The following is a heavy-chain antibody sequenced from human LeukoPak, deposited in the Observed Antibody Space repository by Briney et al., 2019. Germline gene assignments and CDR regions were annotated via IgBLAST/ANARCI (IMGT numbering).Heavy chain of an antibody. CDR1: GGSISSSSYY. CDR2: IYYSGST. D-gene: IGHD2-2*01. V-gene: IGHV4-39*01. CDR3: ARGARYCSSTSCYRSGAFDI. J-gene: IGHJ3*02. Sequence: SETLSLTCTVSGGSISSSSYYWGWIRQPPGKGLEWIGSIYYSGSTYYNPSLKSRVTISVDTSKNQFSLKLSSVTAADTAVYYCARGARYCSSTSCYRSGAFDIWGQGTMVTVSS.